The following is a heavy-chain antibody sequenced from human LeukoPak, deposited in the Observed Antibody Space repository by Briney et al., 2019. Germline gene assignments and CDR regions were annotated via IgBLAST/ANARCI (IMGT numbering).Heavy chain of an antibody. CDR2: ISYDGSNK. CDR1: GFTFSSYG. Sequence: GRSLRLSCAASGFTFSSYGMHWVRQAPGKGLEWVAVISYDGSNKYYADSVKGRFTISRDNSKNTLYLQMNSLRAEDTAVYYCAKSYYDSSGYYYEGAYFDYWGQGTLVTVSS. D-gene: IGHD3-22*01. V-gene: IGHV3-30*18. CDR3: AKSYYDSSGYYYEGAYFDY. J-gene: IGHJ4*02.